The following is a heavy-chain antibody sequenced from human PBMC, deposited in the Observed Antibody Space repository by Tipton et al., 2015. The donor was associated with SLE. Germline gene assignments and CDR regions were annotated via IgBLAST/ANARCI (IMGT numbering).Heavy chain of an antibody. J-gene: IGHJ5*02. V-gene: IGHV4-39*07. CDR1: GGSIRSSSYY. Sequence: TLSLTCTVSGGSIRSSSYYWGWIRQPPGKGLEWIGHIYYSGSTYYNPSLRSRVTISADTSKNQFSLKLSSVTAADTAIYFCARDRHDFWGRDLSEEINWFDPWGQGTLVIVS. CDR2: IYYSGST. CDR3: ARDRHDFWGRDLSEEINWFDP. D-gene: IGHD3-3*01.